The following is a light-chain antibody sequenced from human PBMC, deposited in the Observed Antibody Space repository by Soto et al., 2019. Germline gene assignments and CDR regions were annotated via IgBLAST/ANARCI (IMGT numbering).Light chain of an antibody. J-gene: IGLJ3*02. CDR3: QAWESSTAK. CDR2: QDS. CDR1: KLGDKY. V-gene: IGLV3-1*01. Sequence: SYELTQPPSVSVSPGQTASITCSGDKLGDKYACWYQQKPGQSPVLVIYQDSKRPSGIPERFSGSNSGNTATLTISGTQAMDEADYYCQAWESSTAKFGGGTKLTVL.